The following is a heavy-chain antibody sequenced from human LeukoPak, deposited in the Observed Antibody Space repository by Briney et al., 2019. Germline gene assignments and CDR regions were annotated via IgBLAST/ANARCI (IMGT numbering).Heavy chain of an antibody. CDR2: IIPIFGTA. D-gene: IGHD5-18*01. CDR1: GGTFSSYA. Sequence: SVRVSCKASGGTFSSYAISWVRQAPGQGLEWMGRIIPIFGTANYAQKFQGRVTITTDESTSTAYMELSSLRSEDTAVYYCARESGIQLWLRAPFDYWGQGTLVTVSS. V-gene: IGHV1-69*05. J-gene: IGHJ4*02. CDR3: ARESGIQLWLRAPFDY.